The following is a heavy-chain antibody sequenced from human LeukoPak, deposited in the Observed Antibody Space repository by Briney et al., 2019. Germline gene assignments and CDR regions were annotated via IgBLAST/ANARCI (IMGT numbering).Heavy chain of an antibody. CDR2: ISGSGGST. Sequence: AGGSLRLSCAASGFTFSSYAMSWVRQAPGKGLEWVSAISGSGGSTYYADSVKGRFTISSDNSKNTLYLQMNSLRAEDTAVYYCAKLPESIAARPVYFQHWGQGTLVTVSS. CDR3: AKLPESIAARPVYFQH. V-gene: IGHV3-23*01. D-gene: IGHD6-6*01. J-gene: IGHJ1*01. CDR1: GFTFSSYA.